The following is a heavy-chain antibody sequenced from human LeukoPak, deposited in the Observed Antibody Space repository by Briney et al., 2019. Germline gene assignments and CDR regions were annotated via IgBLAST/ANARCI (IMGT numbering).Heavy chain of an antibody. CDR3: ARLPQRGYSYGYYYGMDV. CDR2: IDHSGST. CDR1: GGSFSGYY. J-gene: IGHJ6*02. Sequence: SETLSLTCAVYGGSFSGYYWSWIRQPPGKGLEWIGEIDHSGSTNYNPSLKSRVPISVDTSKNQFSLKLSSVTAADTAVYYCARLPQRGYSYGYYYGMDVWGQGTTVTVSS. D-gene: IGHD5-18*01. V-gene: IGHV4-34*01.